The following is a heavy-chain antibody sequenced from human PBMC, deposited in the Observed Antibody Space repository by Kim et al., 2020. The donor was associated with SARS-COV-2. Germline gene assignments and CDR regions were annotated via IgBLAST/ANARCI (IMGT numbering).Heavy chain of an antibody. Sequence: GNPTYAQGFTGHFVLSLDTSVSTAYLEITNLKAEDTAVYYCATRLGVALDYWGQGTLVTVSS. D-gene: IGHD3-3*01. J-gene: IGHJ4*02. V-gene: IGHV7-4-1*02. CDR3: ATRLGVALDY. CDR2: GNP.